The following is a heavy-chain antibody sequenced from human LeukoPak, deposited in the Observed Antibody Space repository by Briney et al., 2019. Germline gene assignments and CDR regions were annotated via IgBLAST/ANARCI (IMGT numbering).Heavy chain of an antibody. D-gene: IGHD3-3*01. Sequence: SETLSLTCTVSGGSISSYQWSWIRQPPGKGLEWIGYISYSGFTNYNPSLKSRVTISLDTSKNQFSLKLTSVTAADTAVYYCARHGAITIFGEDPFDYWGQGTLVTVSS. CDR3: ARHGAITIFGEDPFDY. CDR2: ISYSGFT. V-gene: IGHV4-59*08. CDR1: GGSISSYQ. J-gene: IGHJ4*02.